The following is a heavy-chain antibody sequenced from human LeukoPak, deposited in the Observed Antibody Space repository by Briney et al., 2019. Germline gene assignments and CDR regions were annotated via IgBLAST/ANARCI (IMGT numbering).Heavy chain of an antibody. CDR2: IWYDGSNK. Sequence: GGSLRLSCAASGFTFSSYGMHWVRQAPGKGLEWVAVIWYDGSNKYYADSVKGRFTISRDNSKNTLYLQMNSLRAEDTAGYYCARDGPLRFLEWLLLDYWAREPWSPSPQ. CDR1: GFTFSSYG. D-gene: IGHD3-3*01. CDR3: ARDGPLRFLEWLLLDY. V-gene: IGHV3-33*01. J-gene: IGHJ4*02.